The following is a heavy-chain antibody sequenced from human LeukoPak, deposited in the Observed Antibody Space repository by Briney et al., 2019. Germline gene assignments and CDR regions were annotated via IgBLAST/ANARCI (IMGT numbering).Heavy chain of an antibody. V-gene: IGHV3-53*01. CDR3: AKLLYYYDSSQPY. J-gene: IGHJ4*02. Sequence: GSLRLSCAASGFIVSSNHMSWVRQAPGKGLEWVSVIYSGGGTYYADSVKGRFTISRDKSKNTLYLQMNSLRAEDTAVYYCAKLLYYYDSSQPYWGQGTLVTVSS. D-gene: IGHD3-22*01. CDR2: IYSGGGT. CDR1: GFIVSSNH.